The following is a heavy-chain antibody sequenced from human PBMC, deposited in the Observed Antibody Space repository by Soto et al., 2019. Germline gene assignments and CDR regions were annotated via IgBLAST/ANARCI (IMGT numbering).Heavy chain of an antibody. CDR1: GYSPYNYG. CDR3: AGDGYFDY. Sequence: QVQLVQSGAEVKKPGASVKVSCKASGYSPYNYGIAWVRQAPGQGLEWMGWISPHNGNTYYAEKVQGRVTMTTETSTSTAYMELRSLTSDDTAMYYCAGDGYFDYWGQGTLVTVSS. CDR2: ISPHNGNT. J-gene: IGHJ4*02. V-gene: IGHV1-18*04.